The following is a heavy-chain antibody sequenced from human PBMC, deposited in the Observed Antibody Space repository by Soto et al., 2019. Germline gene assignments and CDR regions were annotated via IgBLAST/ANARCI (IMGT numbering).Heavy chain of an antibody. V-gene: IGHV1-69*06. D-gene: IGHD3-22*01. Sequence: QVELVQSGAEVKKPGSSVKVSCQASEDTFRNYAISWVRQAPGQGLEWMGGIIPIFGTANYAQKFQGRVTITAATTANTVYLELSSLRSEETAVYYCASTKYDSSAYSYGYLGLWGRGTLVTVSS. CDR3: ASTKYDSSAYSYGYLGL. CDR2: IIPIFGTA. CDR1: EDTFRNYA. J-gene: IGHJ2*01.